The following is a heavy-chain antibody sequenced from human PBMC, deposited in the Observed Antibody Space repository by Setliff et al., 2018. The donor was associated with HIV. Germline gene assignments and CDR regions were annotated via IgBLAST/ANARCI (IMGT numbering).Heavy chain of an antibody. J-gene: IGHJ5*02. CDR2: ITPVFGTA. D-gene: IGHD3-10*01. CDR1: GGTFKNDV. CDR3: ARLNSYGSERIWLDP. Sequence: SVKVSCKASGGTFKNDVISWVRQAPGQGLEWMGGITPVFGTANYAQKFQGRVTIIADESTSTVYMELRNLTKDDTAVYYCARLNSYGSERIWLDPWGQGTQVTVSS. V-gene: IGHV1-69*13.